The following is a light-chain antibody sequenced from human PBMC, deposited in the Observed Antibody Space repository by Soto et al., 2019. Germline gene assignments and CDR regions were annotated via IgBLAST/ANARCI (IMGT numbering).Light chain of an antibody. V-gene: IGKV3-15*01. CDR1: QSVSSN. CDR2: GAS. J-gene: IGKJ1*01. Sequence: EIVMTQSPATLSVSPGERATLSCRASQSVSSNLAWYQQKPGQAPRLLIYGASTRATGIPARFSGSGSGTEFTLTISSLQSEDFAVYYCQQYNTWPWTFGQGTKAEIK. CDR3: QQYNTWPWT.